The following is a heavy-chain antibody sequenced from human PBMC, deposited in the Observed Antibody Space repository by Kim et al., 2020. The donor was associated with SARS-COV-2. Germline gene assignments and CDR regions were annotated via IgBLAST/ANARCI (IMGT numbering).Heavy chain of an antibody. Sequence: GGSLRLSCAASGFTFGSYAMHWVRQAPGKGLEWVAVISYDGSNKYYADSVKGRFTISRDNSKNSLYLQMNSLRAEDTAVYYCARGPPVTYYCDSSGYY. V-gene: IGHV3-30*04. CDR2: ISYDGSNK. CDR3: ARGPPVTYYCDSSGYY. D-gene: IGHD3-22*01. CDR1: GFTFGSYA. J-gene: IGHJ6*01.